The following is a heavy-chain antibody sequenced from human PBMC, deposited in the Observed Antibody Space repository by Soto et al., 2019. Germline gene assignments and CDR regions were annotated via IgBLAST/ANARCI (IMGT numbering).Heavy chain of an antibody. J-gene: IGHJ4*02. CDR3: AKDGIVVVIAY. CDR1: GFTFSSYA. CDR2: ISGSGGRT. Sequence: PGGSLRLSCAASGFTFSSYAMSWVRQAPGKGLEWVSAISGSGGRTYYADSVKGRFTISRDNSKNTLYLQMKSLRAEDTAVYYCAKDGIVVVIAYWGQGTLVTVSS. V-gene: IGHV3-23*01. D-gene: IGHD3-22*01.